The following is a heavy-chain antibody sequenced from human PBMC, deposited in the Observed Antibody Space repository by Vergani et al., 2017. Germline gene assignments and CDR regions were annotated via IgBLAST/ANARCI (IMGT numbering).Heavy chain of an antibody. Sequence: QVQLQESGPGLVKPSETLSLTCTVSGGSISSYYWSWIRQPPGKGLEWIGSIYYSGSTYYNPSLKSRVTISVDTSKNQFSLKLSSVTAADTAVYYCARGAGYGVTIFGVVIISGSFDYWGQGTLVTVSS. V-gene: IGHV4-59*12. CDR1: GGSISSYY. J-gene: IGHJ4*02. D-gene: IGHD3-3*01. CDR3: ARGAGYGVTIFGVVIISGSFDY. CDR2: IYYSGST.